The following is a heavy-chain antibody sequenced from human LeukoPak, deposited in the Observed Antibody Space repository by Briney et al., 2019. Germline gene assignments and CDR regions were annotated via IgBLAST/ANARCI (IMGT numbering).Heavy chain of an antibody. J-gene: IGHJ4*02. D-gene: IGHD5-18*01. Sequence: GGSLRLSCAASGFTFSSYAMSWVRQAPGKGLEWVSAITNSGSNTYYADSVKGRFTISRDNSKNTIYLQMNSLRADDTAVYYCAKDLGGYNYGPGDVFDYWGQGTLVTVSS. CDR3: AKDLGGYNYGPGDVFDY. V-gene: IGHV3-23*01. CDR1: GFTFSSYA. CDR2: ITNSGSNT.